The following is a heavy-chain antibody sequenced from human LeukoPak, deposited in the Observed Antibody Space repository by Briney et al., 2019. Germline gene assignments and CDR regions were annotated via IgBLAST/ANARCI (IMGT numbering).Heavy chain of an antibody. CDR2: ISSSSSYI. Sequence: PGGSLRLSCAASGFTFSSYSMNWVRQAPGKGLEWVSSISSSSSYIYYADSVKGRFTISRDNAKNSLYLQMNSLRAEDTAIYYCTRVGYIDEGIDYWGQGTLVAVSS. CDR1: GFTFSSYS. J-gene: IGHJ4*02. V-gene: IGHV3-21*01. CDR3: TRVGYIDEGIDY. D-gene: IGHD5-24*01.